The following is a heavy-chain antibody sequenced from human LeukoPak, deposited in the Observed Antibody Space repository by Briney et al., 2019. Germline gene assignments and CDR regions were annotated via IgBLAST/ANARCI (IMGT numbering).Heavy chain of an antibody. CDR1: GGSLSGYQ. CDR3: TREAFSAEGAPSDY. D-gene: IGHD1-26*01. J-gene: IGHJ4*02. V-gene: IGHV4-34*01. CDR2: INYSGRT. Sequence: PSETLSLTCAVSGGSLSGYQWSWIRQSPGKGLEWIGGINYSGRTIDNPSLNGRVTLSEDTSKKQFSLRLSSVTAADTAIYYCTREAFSAEGAPSDYWGQGTLVTVSS.